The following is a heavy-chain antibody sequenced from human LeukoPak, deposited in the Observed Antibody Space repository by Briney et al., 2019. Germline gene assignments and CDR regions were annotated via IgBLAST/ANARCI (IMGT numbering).Heavy chain of an antibody. D-gene: IGHD1-7*01. CDR1: GGSFSGYY. V-gene: IGHV4-34*01. CDR3: ARVERLELREGDNWFDP. Sequence: PSETLSLTCAVYGGSFSGYYWSWIRQPPGKGLEWIGEIYHSGSTNYNPSLKSRVTMSVDTSKNQFSLKLSSVTAADTAVYYCARVERLELREGDNWFDPWGQGTLVTVSS. CDR2: IYHSGST. J-gene: IGHJ5*02.